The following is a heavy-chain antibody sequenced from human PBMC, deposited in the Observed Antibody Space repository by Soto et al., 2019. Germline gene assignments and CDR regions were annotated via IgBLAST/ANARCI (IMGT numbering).Heavy chain of an antibody. CDR3: ARVYGIPSQRYFDY. V-gene: IGHV3-13*01. CDR1: GFTFSSYY. Sequence: PXGSLRLTFAASGFTFSSYYMHWVRQATGKGLEWVSAIGTAGDTYYPGSVKGRFTISRENAKNSLYLQMNSLRAGDTAVYYCARVYGIPSQRYFDYWGQGTLGTVSS. D-gene: IGHD2-8*01. CDR2: IGTAGDT. J-gene: IGHJ4*02.